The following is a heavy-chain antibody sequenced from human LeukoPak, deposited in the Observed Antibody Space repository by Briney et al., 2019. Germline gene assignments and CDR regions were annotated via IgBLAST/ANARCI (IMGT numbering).Heavy chain of an antibody. CDR3: AKVSGSYSSEYYFDY. Sequence: PGGSRRLSCAASGFTFSSYAMSWVRQAPGKGLEWVSAISGSGGSTYYADSVKGRFTISRDNSKNTLYLQMNSLRAEDTAVYYCAKVSGSYSSEYYFDYWGQGTLVTVSS. CDR1: GFTFSSYA. V-gene: IGHV3-23*01. CDR2: ISGSGGST. J-gene: IGHJ4*02. D-gene: IGHD1-26*01.